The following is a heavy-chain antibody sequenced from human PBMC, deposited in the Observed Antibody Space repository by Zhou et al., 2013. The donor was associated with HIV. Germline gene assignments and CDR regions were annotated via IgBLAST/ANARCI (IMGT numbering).Heavy chain of an antibody. CDR2: IIPLFGTA. V-gene: IGHV1-69*05. D-gene: IGHD6-13*01. J-gene: IGHJ2*01. CDR1: GGNFKYYA. Sequence: QVQLVQSGAEVKMPGSSVKVSCKPSGGNFKYYAISWVRQAPGQGLEWMGGIIPLFGTANYAQKFQGRVTITTDESTSTAYMELSSLRSDDTAVYYCARRLFSSSWGVGPTWYFDLWGRGTLVTVSS. CDR3: ARRLFSSSWGVGPTWYFDL.